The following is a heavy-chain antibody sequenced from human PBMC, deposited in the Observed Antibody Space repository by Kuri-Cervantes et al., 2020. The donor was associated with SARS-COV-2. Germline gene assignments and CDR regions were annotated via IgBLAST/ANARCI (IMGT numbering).Heavy chain of an antibody. D-gene: IGHD6-13*01. Sequence: GSLRLSCTVSGGSIRSGSYYWGWIRQSPGKGLEWIGSIYYSGNTLYNPSLKSRLTISVDTPKKQFSLNLSSVTAADTAVYYCARDRGRIAAAGIGWFDPWGQGTLVTVSS. V-gene: IGHV4-39*07. CDR2: IYYSGNT. J-gene: IGHJ5*02. CDR1: GGSIRSGSYY. CDR3: ARDRGRIAAAGIGWFDP.